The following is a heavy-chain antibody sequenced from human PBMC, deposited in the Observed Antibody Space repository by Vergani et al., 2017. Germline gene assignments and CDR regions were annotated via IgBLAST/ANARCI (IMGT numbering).Heavy chain of an antibody. Sequence: QVQLQQWGAGLLKPSETLSLTCAVYGGSFSGYYWSWSRQPPGKGLEWIGEINHSGSTNYNPSLKSRVTISVDTSKNQFSLKLSSVTAADTAVYYCARGASGDYVSSFDYWGQGILVTVSS. V-gene: IGHV4-34*01. J-gene: IGHJ4*02. CDR3: ARGASGDYVSSFDY. D-gene: IGHD4-17*01. CDR1: GGSFSGYY. CDR2: INHSGST.